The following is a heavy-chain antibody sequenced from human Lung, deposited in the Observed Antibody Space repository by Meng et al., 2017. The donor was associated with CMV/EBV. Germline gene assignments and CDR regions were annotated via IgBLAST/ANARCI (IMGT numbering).Heavy chain of an antibody. V-gene: IGHV3-30*02. CDR1: GFTFGDYG. CDR2: IRYDGSDQ. J-gene: IGHJ5*02. Sequence: LSWAGSGFTFGDYGIHWVRQAPGKGLEWVAFIRYDGSDQDYADSVKGRFTISRDNSKNTLYLQMNGLRAEDTAVYYCAKNYRYGGCDLWGQGTPVTVSS. D-gene: IGHD1-26*01. CDR3: AKNYRYGGCDL.